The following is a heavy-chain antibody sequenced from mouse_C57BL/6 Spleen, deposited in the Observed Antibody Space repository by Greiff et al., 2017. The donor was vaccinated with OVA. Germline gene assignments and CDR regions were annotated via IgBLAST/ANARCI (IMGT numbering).Heavy chain of an antibody. J-gene: IGHJ3*01. V-gene: IGHV1-42*01. CDR3: ARSPKSAWFAY. Sequence: VQLQQSGPELVKPGASVKISCKASGYSFTGYYMNWVKQSPEKSLEWIGEINPSTGGTTYNQKFKAKATLTVDKSSSTAYMQLKSLTSEDSAVYYCARSPKSAWFAYWGQGTLVTVSA. CDR2: INPSTGGT. CDR1: GYSFTGYY.